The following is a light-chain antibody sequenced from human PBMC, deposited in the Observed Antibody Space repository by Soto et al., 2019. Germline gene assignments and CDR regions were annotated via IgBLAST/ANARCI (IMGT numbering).Light chain of an antibody. J-gene: IGKJ2*01. CDR1: QSISSW. CDR3: QQYNSYAYT. Sequence: DIQMTQSPSTLSASVGDRVTITCRASQSISSWLAWYQQKQGKAPKLLIYKASSLESRVPSRFSGGGAGTDFTLTISRLQPDDFATYYRQQYNSYAYTFGQGTKLEIK. CDR2: KAS. V-gene: IGKV1-5*03.